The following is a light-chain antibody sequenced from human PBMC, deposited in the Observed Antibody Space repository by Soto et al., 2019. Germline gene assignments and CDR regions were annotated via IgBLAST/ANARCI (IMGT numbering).Light chain of an antibody. J-gene: IGKJ4*01. V-gene: IGKV3-11*01. CDR3: QQRSNWPPALT. CDR2: DAS. Sequence: EIVLTQSPATLSLSPGERATLSCRASQSVSSYLAWYQQKPGQAPRLLIYDASNRATGIPARFSGSGSGTDFTLTIISLEPKDLAVYYCQQRSNWPPALTFGGGTKVEIK. CDR1: QSVSSY.